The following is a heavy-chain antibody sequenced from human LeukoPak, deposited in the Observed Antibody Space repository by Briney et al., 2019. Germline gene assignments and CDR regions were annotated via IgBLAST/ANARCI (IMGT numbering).Heavy chain of an antibody. Sequence: PSETLSLTCAVSGYSISSGYQWAWIRPSPGQGMEWIGCINHSGSADHNSSLKSRVTISVETSKNQFSLKMYSVTAADTAVYYCARDPRWLTPDCTSTSCDESYFDPWGQGTLVTVSS. J-gene: IGHJ5*02. D-gene: IGHD2-2*01. CDR1: GYSISSGYQ. CDR2: INHSGSA. CDR3: ARDPRWLTPDCTSTSCDESYFDP. V-gene: IGHV4-38-2*02.